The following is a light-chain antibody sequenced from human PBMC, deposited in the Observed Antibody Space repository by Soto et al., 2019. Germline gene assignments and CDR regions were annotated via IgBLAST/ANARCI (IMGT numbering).Light chain of an antibody. J-gene: IGKJ4*01. Sequence: EVVMTQSPATLSVSPGEGATLYCRASQSIRSNLAWYQKKPGQSHRLLIYGASTRATAVPARFSGSGSGTEFTLTISSLQSEYFAVYYCQQYDNWPLTFGGGTQVEIK. V-gene: IGKV3-15*01. CDR1: QSIRSN. CDR3: QQYDNWPLT. CDR2: GAS.